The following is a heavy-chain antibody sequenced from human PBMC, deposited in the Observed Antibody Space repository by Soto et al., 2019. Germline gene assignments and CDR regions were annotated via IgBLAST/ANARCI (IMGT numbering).Heavy chain of an antibody. CDR2: IWYDGSNK. D-gene: IGHD4-17*01. V-gene: IGHV3-33*01. J-gene: IGHJ3*02. CDR3: ARDGVTSDAFDI. Sequence: QVQLVESGGGVVQPGRSLRLSCAASGFTFSSYGMHWVRQAPGKGLEWVAVIWYDGSNKNYADSVKGRFTISRDNSKNTLYLQMNSLRAEDTAVYYCARDGVTSDAFDIWGQGTMVTVSS. CDR1: GFTFSSYG.